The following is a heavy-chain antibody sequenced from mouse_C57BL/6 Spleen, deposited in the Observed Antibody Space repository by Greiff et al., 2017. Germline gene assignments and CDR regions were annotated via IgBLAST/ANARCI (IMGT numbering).Heavy chain of an antibody. Sequence: EVKLMESGGGLVQPGGSMKLSCVASGFTFSNYWMNWVRQSPEKGLEWVAQIRLKSDNYATHYAESVKGRFTISRDDSKSSVYLQMNNLRAEDTGIYYCTGLYSNYPYWYFDVWGTGTTVTVSS. D-gene: IGHD2-5*01. J-gene: IGHJ1*03. CDR1: GFTFSNYW. CDR3: TGLYSNYPYWYFDV. CDR2: IRLKSDNYAT. V-gene: IGHV6-3*01.